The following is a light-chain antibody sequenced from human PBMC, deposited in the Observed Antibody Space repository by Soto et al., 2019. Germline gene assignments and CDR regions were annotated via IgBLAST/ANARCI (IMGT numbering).Light chain of an antibody. CDR1: QSISSY. J-gene: IGKJ2*01. Sequence: TQSPSTLSASVGDRVTITCRASQSISSYLAWYQQKPGQAPRLLIYDSSNRATGIPARFSGSGSGTDFTLTISSLEPEDFAVYYCQQRSNWPPYTFGQGTNLEIK. CDR2: DSS. V-gene: IGKV3-11*01. CDR3: QQRSNWPPYT.